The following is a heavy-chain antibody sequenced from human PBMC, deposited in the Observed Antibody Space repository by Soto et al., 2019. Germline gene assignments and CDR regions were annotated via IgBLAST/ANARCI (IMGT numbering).Heavy chain of an antibody. Sequence: ESGPVLVRPTETLTLTCAVSGFSLSNSKMGVSWIRQPPGKALEWLAHIFSNDEESYSTSLKSRLTISKDTSKSQVVLTMTDMDPVDTATYYCARKGDTYYYAMDVWGHGTTVTVSS. CDR2: IFSNDEE. D-gene: IGHD1-26*01. V-gene: IGHV2-26*01. J-gene: IGHJ6*02. CDR1: GFSLSNSKMG. CDR3: ARKGDTYYYAMDV.